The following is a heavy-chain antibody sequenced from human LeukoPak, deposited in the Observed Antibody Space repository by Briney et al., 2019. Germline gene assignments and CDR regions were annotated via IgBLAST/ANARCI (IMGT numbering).Heavy chain of an antibody. V-gene: IGHV3-30*03. CDR3: ARGTTVTTFYYFDY. D-gene: IGHD4-17*01. J-gene: IGHJ4*02. CDR2: ISYDGSNK. CDR1: GFTFSSYG. Sequence: PGGSLRLSCAASGFTFSSYGMHWVRQAPGKGLEWVAVISYDGSNKYYADSVKGRFTISRDNSKNTLYLQMNSLRAEDTAVYYCARGTTVTTFYYFDYWGQGTLVTVSS.